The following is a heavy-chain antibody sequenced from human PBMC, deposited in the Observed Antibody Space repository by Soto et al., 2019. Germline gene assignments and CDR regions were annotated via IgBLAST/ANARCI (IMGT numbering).Heavy chain of an antibody. CDR1: GFSLSTSRVG. J-gene: IGHJ3*02. CDR3: AHIMITFGGVVALDAFEI. V-gene: IGHV2-5*02. D-gene: IGHD3-16*02. CDR2: IYWDDDK. Sequence: ESGPTLVNPTQTLTLTCTFSGFSLSTSRVGVGWIRQPPGKALEWLAIIYWDDDKRYSPSLENRLAITKDTSKNQVVLTMTNLDPVDTATYFCAHIMITFGGVVALDAFEIWGQGTMVTVSS.